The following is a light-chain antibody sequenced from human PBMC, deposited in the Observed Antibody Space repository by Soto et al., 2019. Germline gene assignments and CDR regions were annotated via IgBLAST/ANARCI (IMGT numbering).Light chain of an antibody. V-gene: IGKV3-15*01. CDR1: QTVSDD. Sequence: EIVMTQSPATLFVSPGERATLSCRASQTVSDDLARYQQKPGQAPRLLIYGASTRATDIPDRFSGGGSGTDFTLTIGILQSEDSANYYCQQYHDWPPITFGPGTKV. J-gene: IGKJ3*01. CDR3: QQYHDWPPIT. CDR2: GAS.